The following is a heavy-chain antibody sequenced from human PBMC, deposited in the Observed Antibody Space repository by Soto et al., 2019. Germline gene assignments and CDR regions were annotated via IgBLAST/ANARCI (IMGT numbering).Heavy chain of an antibody. CDR3: ARDVSPGSSGWYFDAFDI. J-gene: IGHJ3*02. V-gene: IGHV3-7*01. CDR1: GFTFSNYW. D-gene: IGHD6-13*01. CDR2: IKRDGSGG. Sequence: QLVESGGGLVQPGGSLRPSCAASGFTFSNYWMTWVRQAPGKGLEWVANIKRDGSGGSYLDSERGRFTVSRDNARNSLYLQMNSLRAEDTALYYCARDVSPGSSGWYFDAFDIWGQGTMVTVSS.